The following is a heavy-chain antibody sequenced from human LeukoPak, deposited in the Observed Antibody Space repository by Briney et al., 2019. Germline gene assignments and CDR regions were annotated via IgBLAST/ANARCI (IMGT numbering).Heavy chain of an antibody. CDR1: GFTFSSYA. J-gene: IGHJ4*02. D-gene: IGHD3-10*01. CDR2: ISYDGSNK. V-gene: IGHV3-30-3*01. CDR3: AKGGRGTPDY. Sequence: PGGSLRLSCAASGFTFSSYAMHWVRQAPGKGLEWVAVISYDGSNKYYADSVKGRFTISRDNSKNTLYLQMNSLRAEDTAVYYCAKGGRGTPDYWGQGTLVTVSS.